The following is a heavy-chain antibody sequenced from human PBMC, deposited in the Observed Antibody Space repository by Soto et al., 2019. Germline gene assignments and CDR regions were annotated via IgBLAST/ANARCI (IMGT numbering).Heavy chain of an antibody. CDR1: GGSISSSNW. CDR2: IYHSGST. J-gene: IGHJ6*02. D-gene: IGHD2-2*01. CDR3: ARVVGGYYYGMDV. Sequence: QVQLQESGPGLVKPSGTLSLTCAVSGGSISSSNWWSWVRQPPGKGLEWIGEIYHSGSTNYNPSLKSRLTISVDKSKNHFSLKLSSVTAAATAVYYCARVVGGYYYGMDVWGQGTTVTVSS. V-gene: IGHV4-4*02.